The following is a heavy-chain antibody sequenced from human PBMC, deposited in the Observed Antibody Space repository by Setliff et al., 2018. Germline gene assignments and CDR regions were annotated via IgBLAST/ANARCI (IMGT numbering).Heavy chain of an antibody. CDR1: GGSFSGYY. CDR3: ARGRSNFWGYYFDY. CDR2: INRSGST. D-gene: IGHD3-3*01. V-gene: IGHV4-34*01. J-gene: IGHJ4*02. Sequence: PSETLSLTCAVYGGSFSGYYWSWIRQPPGKGLEWIGEINRSGSTNYNPSLKSRVTISVDTSKNQFSLKLSSVTAADTAVYYCARGRSNFWGYYFDYWGQGTLVTVSS.